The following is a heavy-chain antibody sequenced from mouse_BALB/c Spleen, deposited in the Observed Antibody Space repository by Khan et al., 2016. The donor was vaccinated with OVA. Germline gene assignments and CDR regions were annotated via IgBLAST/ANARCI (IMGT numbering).Heavy chain of an antibody. Sequence: QVQLKESGPGLVAPSQSLSITCTISGFSLTSYGVHWVRQPPGKGLEWLVVIWSDGSTTYYSALKSRLSITKDNSTSKVFLKMNSLQIDDTAMYYCARHDRYFYAMDYWGQGTSVTVSS. CDR3: ARHDRYFYAMDY. J-gene: IGHJ4*01. CDR2: IWSDGST. D-gene: IGHD2-14*01. V-gene: IGHV2-6-1*01. CDR1: GFSLTSYG.